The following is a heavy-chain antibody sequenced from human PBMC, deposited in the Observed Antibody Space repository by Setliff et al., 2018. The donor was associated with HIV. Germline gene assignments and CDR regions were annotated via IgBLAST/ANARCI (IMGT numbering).Heavy chain of an antibody. CDR3: IIAYSSGWLSPMGFDS. Sequence: SETLSLTCTVSAGSIGSSTYYWAWIRQPPGKGLEWIGTIYYSGSTYYNPSLRSRATISGDTSKNQFSLKLSSVTAADTAMYYCIIAYSSGWLSPMGFDSWGQGTLVTVSS. CDR1: AGSIGSSTYY. J-gene: IGHJ4*02. CDR2: IYYSGST. V-gene: IGHV4-39*01. D-gene: IGHD6-19*01.